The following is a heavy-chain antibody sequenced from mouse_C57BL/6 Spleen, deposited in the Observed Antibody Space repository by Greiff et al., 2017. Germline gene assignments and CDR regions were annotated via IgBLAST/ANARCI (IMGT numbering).Heavy chain of an antibody. J-gene: IGHJ2*01. Sequence: QVQLQQSGAELVRPGASVKLSCKASGYTFTDYYINWVKQRPGQGLEWIARIYPGSGNTYYNEKFKGKATLTAEKSSSTAYMQLSSLTSEDSAVYFCATGRVYFDYWGQGTTLTVSS. CDR1: GYTFTDYY. CDR3: ATGRVYFDY. CDR2: IYPGSGNT. D-gene: IGHD4-1*01. V-gene: IGHV1-76*01.